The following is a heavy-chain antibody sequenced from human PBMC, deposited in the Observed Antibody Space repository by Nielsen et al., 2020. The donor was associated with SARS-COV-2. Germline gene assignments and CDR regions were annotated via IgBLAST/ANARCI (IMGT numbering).Heavy chain of an antibody. CDR2: ISGDGGST. CDR1: GFTFDDYA. CDR3: AKDISYYDYVWGSPGGDY. V-gene: IGHV3-43*02. D-gene: IGHD3-16*01. Sequence: GESLTISCAASGFTFDDYAMHWVRQAPGKGLEWVSLISGDGGSTYYADSVKGRFTISRDNSKNSLYLQMNSLRTEDTALYYCAKDISYYDYVWGSPGGDYWGQGTLVTVSS. J-gene: IGHJ4*02.